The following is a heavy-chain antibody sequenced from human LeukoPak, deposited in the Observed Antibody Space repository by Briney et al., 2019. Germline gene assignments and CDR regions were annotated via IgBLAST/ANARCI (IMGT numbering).Heavy chain of an antibody. J-gene: IGHJ3*02. Sequence: GGSLRLSCAASGFTFSSYAMSWVRQAPGKGLEWVSVISGSGGTTSYADSVKGRFTISRDNSKNTLYLQMNSLRDEDTAVYYCARGDYYDSGTSFIDAFDIWGQGTMVTVSS. V-gene: IGHV3-23*01. CDR3: ARGDYYDSGTSFIDAFDI. CDR1: GFTFSSYA. D-gene: IGHD3-10*01. CDR2: ISGSGGTT.